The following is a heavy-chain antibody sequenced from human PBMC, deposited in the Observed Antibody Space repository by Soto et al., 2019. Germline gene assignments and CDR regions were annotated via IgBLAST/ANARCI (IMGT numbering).Heavy chain of an antibody. CDR2: IHPNGGIT. D-gene: IGHD5-18*01. J-gene: IGHJ4*02. V-gene: IGHV1-46*03. Sequence: QVQLVQSGAEVKKPGASVRVSCKASGYTFTHYYIHWVRQAPGQGVEWMGIIHPNGGITTYAQKFRGGFSMNQDTSTITVYLKLSSLRAEDSVVYFCATSVNSAMAFDYWGQGSLVSVST. CDR1: GYTFTHYY. CDR3: ATSVNSAMAFDY.